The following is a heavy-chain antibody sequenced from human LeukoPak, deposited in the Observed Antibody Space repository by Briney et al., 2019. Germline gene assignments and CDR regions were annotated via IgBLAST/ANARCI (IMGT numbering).Heavy chain of an antibody. D-gene: IGHD6-13*01. CDR3: AIEGGIAAAGTYY. CDR1: GYTFTSYY. CDR2: INPSGGST. J-gene: IGHJ4*02. V-gene: IGHV1-46*01. Sequence: GASVKVSCKAFGYTFTSYYMHWVRQAPGQGLEWMGIINPSGGSTSYAQKFQGRVTMTRDMSTSTVYMELSSLRSEDTAVYYCAIEGGIAAAGTYYWGQGTLVTVSS.